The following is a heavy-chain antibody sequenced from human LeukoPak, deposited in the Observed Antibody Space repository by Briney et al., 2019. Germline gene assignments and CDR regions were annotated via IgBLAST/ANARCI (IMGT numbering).Heavy chain of an antibody. V-gene: IGHV4-34*01. D-gene: IGHD3-10*01. CDR3: ASHGVLLWLGAHKNPKNYYFDY. J-gene: IGHJ4*02. CDR1: GGSFSGYY. CDR2: INHSGST. Sequence: PSETLSLTCAVYGGSFSGYYWSWIRQPPGKGLEWIGEINHSGSTNYNPSLKSRVTISVDTSKNQFSLKLSSVTAADTAVYYCASHGVLLWLGAHKNPKNYYFDYWGQGTLVTVSS.